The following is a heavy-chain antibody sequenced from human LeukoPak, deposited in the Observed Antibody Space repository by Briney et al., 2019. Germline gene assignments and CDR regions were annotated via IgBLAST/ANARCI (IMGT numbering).Heavy chain of an antibody. D-gene: IGHD3-3*01. Sequence: GGSLRLSCAASGFTVSSNYMNWVRQAPGKGLEWVSVIYSGGSTYYADSVKGRFTISRDNSKNTLYLQMNSLRAEDTAVYYCARLTRNDFWSGSTPYYFDYWGQGTLVTVSS. CDR2: IYSGGST. CDR1: GFTVSSNY. V-gene: IGHV3-53*01. J-gene: IGHJ4*02. CDR3: ARLTRNDFWSGSTPYYFDY.